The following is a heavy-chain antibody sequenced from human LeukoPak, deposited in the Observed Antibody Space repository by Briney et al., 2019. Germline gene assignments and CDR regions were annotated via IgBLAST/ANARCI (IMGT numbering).Heavy chain of an antibody. V-gene: IGHV1-69*04. Sequence: GASVKVSCKASGGTFSSYAISWVRQAPGQGLEWMGRIIPILGIANYAQKFQGRVTITADKSTSTAYMELSSLRSEDTAVYYCARSDSEGATNGYYWGQGTLVTVSS. D-gene: IGHD1-26*01. CDR2: IIPILGIA. J-gene: IGHJ4*02. CDR3: ARSDSEGATNGYY. CDR1: GGTFSSYA.